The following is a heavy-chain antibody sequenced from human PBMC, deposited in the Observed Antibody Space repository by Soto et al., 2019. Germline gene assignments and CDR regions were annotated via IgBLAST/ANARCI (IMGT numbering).Heavy chain of an antibody. CDR3: AREENAWPLAYGLDV. CDR2: ISSRGDT. CDR1: GFSFSTYS. D-gene: IGHD2-2*01. J-gene: IGHJ6*02. Sequence: XGSLRLSCAASGFSFSTYSMNWVRQAPGKGLEWVSSISSRGDTYYADSVKCRFTISRDNAKNSVSLQMDSLRAEDAAVYYCAREENAWPLAYGLDVWGQGTTVTVSS. V-gene: IGHV3-21*01.